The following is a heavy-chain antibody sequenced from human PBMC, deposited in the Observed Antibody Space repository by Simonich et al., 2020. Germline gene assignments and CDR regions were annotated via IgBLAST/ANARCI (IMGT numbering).Heavy chain of an antibody. Sequence: QITLKESGPTLVKPTQTLTLTCTFSGFPLSTSGVRVGWILQPPGKALVWLALIYWNDDKRYSPSLKSRLTITNDTSKNQVVLTMTNMDPVDTATYYCAHSVGYFDIWGQGTMVTVSS. CDR2: IYWNDDK. D-gene: IGHD1-26*01. V-gene: IGHV2-5*01. J-gene: IGHJ3*02. CDR3: AHSVGYFDI. CDR1: GFPLSTSGVR.